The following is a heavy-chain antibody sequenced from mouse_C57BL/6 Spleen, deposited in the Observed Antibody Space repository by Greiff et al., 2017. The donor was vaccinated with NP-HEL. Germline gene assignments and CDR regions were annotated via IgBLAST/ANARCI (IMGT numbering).Heavy chain of an antibody. CDR1: GFTFSDYY. Sequence: EVQRVESEGGLVQPGSSMKLSCTASGFTFSDYYMAWVRQVPEKGLEWVANINYDGSSTYYLDSLKSRFIISRDNAKNILYLQMSSLKSEDTATYYCARDLHYYGSSYGYFDVWGTGTTVTVSS. CDR2: INYDGSST. D-gene: IGHD1-1*01. V-gene: IGHV5-16*01. J-gene: IGHJ1*03. CDR3: ARDLHYYGSSYGYFDV.